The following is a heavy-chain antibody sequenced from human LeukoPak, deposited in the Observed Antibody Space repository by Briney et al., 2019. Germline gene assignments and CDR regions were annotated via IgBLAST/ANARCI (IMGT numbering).Heavy chain of an antibody. CDR1: GFPFSSYA. J-gene: IGHJ4*02. CDR3: AKWGGGYYDSSGYLIN. D-gene: IGHD3-22*01. V-gene: IGHV3-23*01. Sequence: GGSLRLSCAASGFPFSSYALSWVRQAPGKGLEWVSAISGSGSSTYYADSVKGRFTISRDNSKNTLYLQMNSLRAEDTAVYYCAKWGGGYYDSSGYLINWGEGALVTVSS. CDR2: ISGSGSST.